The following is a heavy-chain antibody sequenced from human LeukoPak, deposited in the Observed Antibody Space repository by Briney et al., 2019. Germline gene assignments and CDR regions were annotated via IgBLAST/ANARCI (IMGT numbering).Heavy chain of an antibody. CDR1: GFTFSSYW. Sequence: PGGSLRLSCAASGFTFSSYWMSWVRQAPGKGLEWVANIKQDGSEKYYVDSVKGRFTISRDNAKNSLYLQMNSLRAEDTAVYYLARRATNRGRDLDQRGQGTLVTVSS. CDR2: IKQDGSEK. CDR3: ARRATNRGRDLDQ. J-gene: IGHJ4*02. D-gene: IGHD1-14*01. V-gene: IGHV3-7*03.